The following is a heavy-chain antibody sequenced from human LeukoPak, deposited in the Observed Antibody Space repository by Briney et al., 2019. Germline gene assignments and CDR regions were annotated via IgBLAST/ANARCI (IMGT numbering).Heavy chain of an antibody. Sequence: GGSLRLSCAASGFTFSSYAMSWVRQAPGKGLEWVSALRSIGSSTYYADSLKGRFTISRDNSKNTLYLQISSLRAEDTAVYYGAKRGSNKSFDYWGQGTLVTVSS. CDR1: GFTFSSYA. CDR3: AKRGSNKSFDY. J-gene: IGHJ4*02. CDR2: LRSIGSST. D-gene: IGHD2/OR15-2a*01. V-gene: IGHV3-23*01.